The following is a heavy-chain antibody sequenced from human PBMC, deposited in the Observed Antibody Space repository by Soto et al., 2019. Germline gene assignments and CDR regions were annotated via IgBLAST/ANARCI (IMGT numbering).Heavy chain of an antibody. J-gene: IGHJ4*02. Sequence: PGESLKISCTGSGYAFTSYWIAWVRQMPGKGLEWMGIIYPGDSDTRYSPSFQGQVTISADKSISTAYLQWSSLKASDTAMYYCARLGYYDFWSTNYWGQGTLVTVSS. D-gene: IGHD3-3*01. CDR1: GYAFTSYW. CDR3: ARLGYYDFWSTNY. CDR2: IYPGDSDT. V-gene: IGHV5-51*01.